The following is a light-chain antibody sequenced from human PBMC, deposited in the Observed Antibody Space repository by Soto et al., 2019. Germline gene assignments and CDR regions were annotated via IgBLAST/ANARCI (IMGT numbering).Light chain of an antibody. CDR2: DAS. CDR3: QQYNNWPLT. V-gene: IGKV3-15*01. J-gene: IGKJ4*01. Sequence: EIVLTQSPGTLSLSPGERATLSCRASQSVRTYLAWYQVKPGQAPRLLIYDASTRATGIPARFTGSGSGTEFTLTISSLQSEDFAVYYCQQYNNWPLTFGGGTKVDIK. CDR1: QSVRTY.